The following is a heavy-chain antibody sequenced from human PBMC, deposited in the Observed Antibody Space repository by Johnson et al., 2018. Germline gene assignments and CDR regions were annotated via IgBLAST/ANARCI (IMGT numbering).Heavy chain of an antibody. CDR1: GFTFSDHY. Sequence: VQLVESGGGLVQPGGSLRLSCAGSGFTFSDHYLDWVRQAPGKGLEWVGRTRDKGHSYTTEYAASVEGSFTISRDDSKNSMYLQMGGMKPEDTAVYHCVRVQSSGQYPIDYWGQGTLVTVSS. CDR2: TRDKGHSYTT. V-gene: IGHV3-72*01. J-gene: IGHJ4*02. CDR3: VRVQSSGQYPIDY. D-gene: IGHD3-22*01.